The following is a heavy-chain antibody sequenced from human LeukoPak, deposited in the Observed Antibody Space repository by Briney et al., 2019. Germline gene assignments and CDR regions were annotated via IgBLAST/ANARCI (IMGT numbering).Heavy chain of an antibody. CDR3: ARDYYDSSGCYYGDAFDI. D-gene: IGHD3-22*01. J-gene: IGHJ3*02. CDR1: GGSISSYY. CDR2: IYYSGST. Sequence: SETLSLTCTVSGGSISSYYWSWIRQPPGKGLEWIGYIYYSGSTNYNPSLKSRVTIPVDTSKNQFSLKLSSVTAADTAVYYCARDYYDSSGCYYGDAFDIWGQGTMVTVSS. V-gene: IGHV4-59*01.